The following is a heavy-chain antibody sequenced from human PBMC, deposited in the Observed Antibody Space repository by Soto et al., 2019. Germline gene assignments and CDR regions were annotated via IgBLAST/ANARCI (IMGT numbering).Heavy chain of an antibody. V-gene: IGHV1-69*08. CDR2: IIPILGIA. D-gene: IGHD3-9*01. CDR3: ARDQTYYDIVTGYHDAFDI. Sequence: QVQLVQSGAEVKKPGSSVKVSCKASGGTFSSYTISWVRQAPGQGLEWMGRIIPILGIANYAQKFQGRVTITAEKSTSTAYMELSSLRSEDTAVYYCARDQTYYDIVTGYHDAFDIWGQGTMVTVSS. J-gene: IGHJ3*02. CDR1: GGTFSSYT.